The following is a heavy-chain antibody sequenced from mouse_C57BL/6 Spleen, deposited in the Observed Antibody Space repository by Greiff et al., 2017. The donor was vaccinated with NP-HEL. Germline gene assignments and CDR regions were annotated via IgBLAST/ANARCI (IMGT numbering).Heavy chain of an antibody. CDR1: GYAFSSSW. J-gene: IGHJ2*01. CDR3: ASCQFRGYFDY. Sequence: QVQLQQSGPELVKPGASVKISCKASGYAFSSSWMNWVKQRPGKGLEWIGRIYPGDGDTNYNGKFKGKATLTADKSSSTAYMQLSSLTSEDSAVYFCASCQFRGYFDYWGQGTTLTVSS. CDR2: IYPGDGDT. D-gene: IGHD3-3*01. V-gene: IGHV1-82*01.